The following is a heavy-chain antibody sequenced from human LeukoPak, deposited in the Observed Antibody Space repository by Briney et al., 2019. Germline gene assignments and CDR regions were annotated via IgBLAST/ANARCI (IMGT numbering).Heavy chain of an antibody. J-gene: IGHJ4*02. V-gene: IGHV4-30-4*01. CDR3: ARVTYSGYDSHCHFDY. CDR1: GGSISSGDYY. CDR2: VYYSGST. D-gene: IGHD5-12*01. Sequence: PSQTLSLTCTVSGGSISSGDYYWSWIRQPPGKGLEWIGYVYYSGSTYYNPSLKSRVTISVDTSKNQFSLKLSSVTAADTAVYYCARVTYSGYDSHCHFDYWGQGTLVTVSS.